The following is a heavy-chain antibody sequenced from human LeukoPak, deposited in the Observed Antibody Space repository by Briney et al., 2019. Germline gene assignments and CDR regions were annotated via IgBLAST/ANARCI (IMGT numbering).Heavy chain of an antibody. CDR1: GGSISSYY. Sequence: SETLSLTCTVSGGSISSYYWSWTRQPAGKGLEWIGRIYTSGSTNYNPSLKSRVTMSVDTSKNQFSLKLSSVTAADTAVYYCAREAMITFGGVIVIPSNFDYWGQGTLVTVSS. CDR2: IYTSGST. V-gene: IGHV4-4*07. CDR3: AREAMITFGGVIVIPSNFDY. D-gene: IGHD3-16*02. J-gene: IGHJ4*02.